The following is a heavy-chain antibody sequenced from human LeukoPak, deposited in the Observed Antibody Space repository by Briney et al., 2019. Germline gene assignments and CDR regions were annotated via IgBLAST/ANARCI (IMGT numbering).Heavy chain of an antibody. J-gene: IGHJ3*02. Sequence: PGRSLRLSCAASGFTFSNYAMYWVRQAPGRGLEWVAVISYDGSSKYSADSVKGRFTISRDNSKNTLYLQMNSLRADDTAVYYCARDREAYSKPMKDGAFDIWGQGTMVTVSS. CDR1: GFTFSNYA. D-gene: IGHD4-11*01. CDR2: ISYDGSSK. V-gene: IGHV3-30*04. CDR3: ARDREAYSKPMKDGAFDI.